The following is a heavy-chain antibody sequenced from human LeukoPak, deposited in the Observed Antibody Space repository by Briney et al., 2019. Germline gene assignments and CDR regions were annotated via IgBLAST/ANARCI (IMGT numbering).Heavy chain of an antibody. D-gene: IGHD4-17*01. J-gene: IGHJ4*02. Sequence: SVKVSCKASEGTFSSYAISWVRQAPGQGLEWMGGIIPIFGTANYAQKFQGRVTITTDESTSTAYMELSSLRSEDTAVYYCARSPPNSYGDYDWDSYFDYWGQGTLVTVSS. CDR1: EGTFSSYA. CDR3: ARSPPNSYGDYDWDSYFDY. V-gene: IGHV1-69*05. CDR2: IIPIFGTA.